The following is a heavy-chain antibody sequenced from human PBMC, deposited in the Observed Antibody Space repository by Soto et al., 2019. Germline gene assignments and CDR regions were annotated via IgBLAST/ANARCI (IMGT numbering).Heavy chain of an antibody. CDR3: GRGSGNGHGV. Sequence: QVRLVQSGAEVKEPGDSVRVSCEASGYTFTAYHIHWGRQAPGQGLEWMGWINPKFGDTGYAQDFQGRVSMTSDMSISTVYMGLSRLTSDDTAIYYYGRGSGNGHGVWGQGTTVTVFS. CDR2: INPKFGDT. J-gene: IGHJ6*02. V-gene: IGHV1-2*02. D-gene: IGHD6-25*01. CDR1: GYTFTAYH.